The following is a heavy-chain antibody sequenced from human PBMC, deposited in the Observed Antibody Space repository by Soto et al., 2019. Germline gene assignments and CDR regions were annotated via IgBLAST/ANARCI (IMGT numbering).Heavy chain of an antibody. CDR1: GFTFGDYA. V-gene: IGHV3-49*04. J-gene: IGHJ6*02. CDR3: TRGDYSNYYYYYRMDV. CDR2: TRSKPYGGTP. Sequence: PGGSLRLSCTTSGFTFGDYAMSWVRQAPGKGLEWVGFTRSKPYGGTPEYAASVKGRFTVSRDDSKSIAYLQMNSLKTEDTAVYYCTRGDYSNYYYYYRMDVWGRGTTVTAP. D-gene: IGHD4-4*01.